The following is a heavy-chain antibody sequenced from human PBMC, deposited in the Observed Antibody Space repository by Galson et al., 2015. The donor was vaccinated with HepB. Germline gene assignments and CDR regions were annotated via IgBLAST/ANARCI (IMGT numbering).Heavy chain of an antibody. Sequence: SETLSLTCTVSGGSISSYYWSWIRQPPGKGLEWIGYIYYSGSTNYNPSLKSRVTISVDTSKNQFSLKLSSVTAADTAVYYCARLYNDYYDSSGYYYDYWGQGTLVTVSS. CDR3: ARLYNDYYDSSGYYYDY. J-gene: IGHJ4*02. CDR2: IYYSGST. D-gene: IGHD3-22*01. V-gene: IGHV4-59*01. CDR1: GGSISSYY.